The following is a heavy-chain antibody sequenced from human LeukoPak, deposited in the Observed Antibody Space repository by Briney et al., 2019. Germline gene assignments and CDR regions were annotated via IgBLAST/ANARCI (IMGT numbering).Heavy chain of an antibody. D-gene: IGHD2-15*01. CDR3: ARAHIYCSGGSCYSYYFDY. V-gene: IGHV1-18*01. Sequence: ASVQVSCKTSGYSFNTYGITWVRQAPGQGLEWMGWISGHSGDTQYARKFQGRVTLTTDSSTSTAYMELRSLRSDDTAVYYCARAHIYCSGGSCYSYYFDYWGQGTLVTVSS. CDR2: ISGHSGDT. J-gene: IGHJ4*02. CDR1: GYSFNTYG.